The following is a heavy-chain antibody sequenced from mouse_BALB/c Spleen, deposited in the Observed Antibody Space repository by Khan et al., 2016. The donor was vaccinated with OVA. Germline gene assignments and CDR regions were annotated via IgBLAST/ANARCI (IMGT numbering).Heavy chain of an antibody. J-gene: IGHJ1*01. V-gene: IGHV2-3*01. CDR3: AKFYYGGVCNWCFDV. Sequence: QVQLKQSGPGLVAPSQSLSITCTVSGFSLTNYGVSWVRQPPGKGLEWLGVVWGDGNTNYHSALRSRLSTSKGNSKSQVFLKLNSLQTDDTATYYCAKFYYGGVCNWCFDVWGAGTTVTVSS. CDR1: GFSLTNYG. CDR2: VWGDGNT. D-gene: IGHD1-1*02.